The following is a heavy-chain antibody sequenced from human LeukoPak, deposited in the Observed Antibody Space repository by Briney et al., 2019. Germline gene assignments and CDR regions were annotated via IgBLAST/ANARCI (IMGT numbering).Heavy chain of an antibody. V-gene: IGHV3-66*01. D-gene: IGHD2-21*02. CDR2: MYIGGGR. Sequence: GGSLRLSCAASGFSVSNYYMSWVRQPPGKGLEWVSVMYIGGGRYYGDSVKGRFTISRDNSKNTVFLQMNSLRVEDTALYYCTRGQSYCGADCYSDWGQGTLVTVSS. CDR3: TRGQSYCGADCYSD. J-gene: IGHJ4*02. CDR1: GFSVSNYY.